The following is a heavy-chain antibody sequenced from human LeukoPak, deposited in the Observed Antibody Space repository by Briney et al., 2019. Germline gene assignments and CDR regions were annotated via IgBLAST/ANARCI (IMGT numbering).Heavy chain of an antibody. CDR3: ARRNGRRYNWFDP. V-gene: IGHV4-39*07. D-gene: IGHD2-8*01. CDR1: GGSISTITYY. Sequence: PSETLSLTCTVSGGSISTITYYWGWIRQPPGKGLEWVGHMYYRGNTFYNPSLKSRVTISVDTSKNQFSLKLSSVTAADTAVYYCARRNGRRYNWFDPWGQGTLVTVSS. J-gene: IGHJ5*02. CDR2: MYYRGNT.